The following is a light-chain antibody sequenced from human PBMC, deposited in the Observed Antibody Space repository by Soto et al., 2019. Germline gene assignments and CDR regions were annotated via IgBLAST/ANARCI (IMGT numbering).Light chain of an antibody. CDR2: DAS. J-gene: IGKJ4*01. CDR3: QQFSSYPLT. V-gene: IGKV3-20*01. Sequence: EIILTQSPDTLSLSPGERATLSCRASQTVRNNYLAWYQQKPGQAPRLLIYDASSRATGIPDRFSGGGSGTDFTLTISRLEPEDFAVYYCQQFSSYPLTFGGRAKVDIK. CDR1: QTVRNNY.